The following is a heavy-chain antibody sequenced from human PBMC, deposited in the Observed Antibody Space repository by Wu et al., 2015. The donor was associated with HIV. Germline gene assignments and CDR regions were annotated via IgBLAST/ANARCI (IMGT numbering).Heavy chain of an antibody. Sequence: QVQLVQSGAEVKKPGASVKVSCKASGYTFTGYYVHWVRQAPGQGLEWMGWINPNSGGTNYAQKFQGRVTMTRDTSISTAYMELSRLRSDDTAVYYCARFHYDILTGETNFDYWGQGTLVTVSS. D-gene: IGHD3-9*01. CDR3: ARFHYDILTGETNFDY. CDR1: GYTFTGYY. CDR2: INPNSGGT. J-gene: IGHJ4*02. V-gene: IGHV1-2*02.